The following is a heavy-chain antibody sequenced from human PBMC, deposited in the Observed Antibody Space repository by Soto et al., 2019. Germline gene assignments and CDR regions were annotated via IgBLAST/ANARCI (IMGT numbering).Heavy chain of an antibody. J-gene: IGHJ6*02. CDR3: ARDLLKSVTGYILTGLRIPMDV. D-gene: IGHD3-9*01. CDR1: GYTFTGYY. V-gene: IGHV1-2*02. Sequence: WASVKVSCKASGYTFTGYYMHWVRQAPGQGLEWMGWINPNSGGTNYAQKFQGRVTMTRDTSISTAYMELSRLRSDDTAVYYCARDLLKSVTGYILTGLRIPMDVWGQGTTVTVSS. CDR2: INPNSGGT.